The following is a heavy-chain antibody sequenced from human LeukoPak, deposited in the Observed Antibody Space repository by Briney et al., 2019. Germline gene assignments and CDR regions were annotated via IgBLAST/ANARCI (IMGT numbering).Heavy chain of an antibody. D-gene: IGHD6-13*01. V-gene: IGHV4-39*07. CDR2: VSNSGSI. CDR3: AIEGGIAAAEEFDP. Sequence: SETLSLTCTVSGDSTSSSGDYWGWIRQPPGKGLQWVASVSNSGSIYYNPSLQSRVTIFADMSKNQVSLKLISVTAADTAVYYCAIEGGIAAAEEFDPWGQGTLVTVSS. J-gene: IGHJ5*02. CDR1: GDSTSSSGDY.